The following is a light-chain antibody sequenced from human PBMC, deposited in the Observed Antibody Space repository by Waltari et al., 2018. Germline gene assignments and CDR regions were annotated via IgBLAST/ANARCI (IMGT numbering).Light chain of an antibody. CDR3: QQYINRPRT. CDR2: GAS. Sequence: ETILTQSPATLSVFPGEETSLSCRASQSVNTNLAWYQHKPGQAPRRLIYGASIRATGIPARFRGSGSGTEFTLTISSLQSEDLAVYYCQQYINRPRTFGQGTKVEIK. J-gene: IGKJ1*01. V-gene: IGKV3-15*01. CDR1: QSVNTN.